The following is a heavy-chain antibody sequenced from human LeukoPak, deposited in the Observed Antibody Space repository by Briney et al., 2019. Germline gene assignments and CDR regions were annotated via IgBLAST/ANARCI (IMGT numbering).Heavy chain of an antibody. D-gene: IGHD3-16*01. V-gene: IGHV1-18*01. CDR2: ISAYNGNT. Sequence: ASVKVSCKASGYTFTSYGISWVRQAPGQGLEWMGWISAYNGNTNYAQKLQGRVTMTTDTSTSTAYMELRSLRSDDTAVYYCARAPLIGPGLQPPEDYWGQGTLVTVPS. CDR1: GYTFTSYG. J-gene: IGHJ4*02. CDR3: ARAPLIGPGLQPPEDY.